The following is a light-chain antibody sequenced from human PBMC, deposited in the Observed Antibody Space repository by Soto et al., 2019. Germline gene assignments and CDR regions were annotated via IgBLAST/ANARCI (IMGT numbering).Light chain of an antibody. CDR1: QSVSSN. J-gene: IGKJ1*01. CDR2: GAS. Sequence: EIVMTQSPATLSVSPGERATLSCRASQSVSSNLAWYQQKPCQAPRLLIYGASTRATGIPARFSGSGSGTDFTLTISSLQSEDFAVYYCQQYNNWSPWTFGQGTTVEIK. CDR3: QQYNNWSPWT. V-gene: IGKV3-15*01.